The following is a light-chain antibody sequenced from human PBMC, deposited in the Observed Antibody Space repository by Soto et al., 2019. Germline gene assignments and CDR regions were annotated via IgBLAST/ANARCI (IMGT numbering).Light chain of an antibody. Sequence: EIVLTQSPATLSLSPGERATLSCRASQSVSSYLAWYQQKPGQAPRPLIYDASNRATGIPARFSGSGSGTDFTLTISSLEPEDFAVYYCQQRSNWPPLWTFGQGTKVDIK. CDR3: QQRSNWPPLWT. V-gene: IGKV3-11*01. CDR2: DAS. J-gene: IGKJ1*01. CDR1: QSVSSY.